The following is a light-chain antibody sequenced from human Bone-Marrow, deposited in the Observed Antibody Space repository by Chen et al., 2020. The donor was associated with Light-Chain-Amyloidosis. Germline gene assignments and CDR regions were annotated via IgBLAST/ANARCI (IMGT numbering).Light chain of an antibody. CDR3: CSYADTYSWV. V-gene: IGLV2-11*01. CDR2: DVT. J-gene: IGLJ3*02. Sequence: SPLTQPRAVPGPPAQSVTLSSAGISSGFRGYKLVSWYQQHPGRAPKLIIYDVTERPSGVPSRFSGSKSGNTASLTISGLQPADEADYFCCSYADTYSWVFGGGTKLTV. CDR1: SSGFRGYKL.